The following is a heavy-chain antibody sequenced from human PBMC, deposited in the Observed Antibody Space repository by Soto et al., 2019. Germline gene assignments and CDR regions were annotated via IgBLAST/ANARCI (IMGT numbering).Heavy chain of an antibody. J-gene: IGHJ3*02. CDR2: IRSKTDGGTT. CDR3: TTTRPGTNVFDN. CDR1: GITFINAW. Sequence: EVQLVESGGGLVEPGGSLRLSCAASGITFINAWMNWVRKAPGKGLEYIGRIRSKTDGGTTEYAAPVEGRFTVSRDDSKNTLYLQMSGLKTEDTAVYYCTTTRPGTNVFDNWGQGTLVTVSS. V-gene: IGHV3-15*01. D-gene: IGHD6-13*01.